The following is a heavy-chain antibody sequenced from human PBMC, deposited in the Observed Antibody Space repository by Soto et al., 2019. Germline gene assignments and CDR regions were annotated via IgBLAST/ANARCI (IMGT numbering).Heavy chain of an antibody. J-gene: IGHJ6*02. CDR3: ARDPRVTIFGVVITGMDV. D-gene: IGHD3-3*01. CDR2: ISYDGSNK. Sequence: VGSLRLSCAASGFTSSSYAMHWVRQAPGKGLEWVAVISYDGSNKYYADSVKGRFTISRDNSKNTLYLQMNSLRAEDTAVYYCARDPRVTIFGVVITGMDVWGQGTTVTVSS. V-gene: IGHV3-30-3*01. CDR1: GFTSSSYA.